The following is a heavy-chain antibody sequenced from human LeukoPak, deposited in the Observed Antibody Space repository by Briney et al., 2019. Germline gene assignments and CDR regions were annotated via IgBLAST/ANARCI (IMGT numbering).Heavy chain of an antibody. J-gene: IGHJ6*03. CDR2: IYYSGST. D-gene: IGHD3-16*01. CDR1: GYSISSGYY. V-gene: IGHV4-61*01. Sequence: SETLSLTCTVSGYSISSGYYWSWIRRPPGKGLEWIGYIYYSGSTNYNPSLKSRVTISVDTSKNQFSLKLTSVTAADTAVYYCARETSQKGAHYMDVWGKGTTVTISS. CDR3: ARETSQKGAHYMDV.